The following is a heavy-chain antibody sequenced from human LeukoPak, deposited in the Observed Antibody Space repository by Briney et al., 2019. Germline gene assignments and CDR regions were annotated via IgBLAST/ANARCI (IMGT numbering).Heavy chain of an antibody. J-gene: IGHJ5*02. CDR1: GFTFGGYG. CDR3: ARGRRAYYEYVSVDWFEP. CDR2: INWNGGST. V-gene: IGHV3-20*04. Sequence: GGSLRLSCAASGFTFGGYGMSWVRQAPGKGLEWVTGINWNGGSTGYADSVKGRFTISRDNAKNSLYLQMNSLRAEDTAVYYCARGRRAYYEYVSVDWFEPWGHGTLVTVSS. D-gene: IGHD3-16*01.